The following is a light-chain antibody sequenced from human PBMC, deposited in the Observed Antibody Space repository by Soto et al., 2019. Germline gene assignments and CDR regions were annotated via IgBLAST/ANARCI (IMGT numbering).Light chain of an antibody. V-gene: IGKV1-17*03. CDR3: LQHNSYPRT. Sequence: DIQMTQSPSAMSASVGDRVTITCRASQAISNHVAWFQQKPGKVPKRLIYVASSLQSGVPSRFSGSGSGTEFTLTISSLQPEDFATYYCLQHNSYPRTFGQGTKVEIK. CDR1: QAISNH. J-gene: IGKJ1*01. CDR2: VAS.